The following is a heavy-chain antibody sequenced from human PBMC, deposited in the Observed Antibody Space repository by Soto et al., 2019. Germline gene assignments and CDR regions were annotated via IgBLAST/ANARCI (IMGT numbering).Heavy chain of an antibody. CDR2: IYHSGST. D-gene: IGHD3-16*01. CDR1: GGSISSGGYS. J-gene: IGHJ4*02. CDR3: ARARGAGFFGF. V-gene: IGHV4-30-2*01. Sequence: QLQLQESGSGLVKPSQTLSLTCAVSGGSISSGGYSWSWIRQPPGKGLECIGYIYHSGSTYYNPSLNSRVTISVDLSKNQFPLKLSSVTAADTAVYYCARARGAGFFGFRGQGTLVTGSS.